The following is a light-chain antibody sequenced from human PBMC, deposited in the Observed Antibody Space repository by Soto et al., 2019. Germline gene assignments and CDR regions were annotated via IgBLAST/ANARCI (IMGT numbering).Light chain of an antibody. Sequence: DRVTITCRASQDIANFLHWYQHKPGKAPRLLIYAASNLQRGVPSRFSGRGSGTDFTLTINSLEPEDFASYYCHQSLSSPYSLGPGTKV. CDR1: QDIANF. J-gene: IGKJ2*03. CDR2: AAS. V-gene: IGKV1-39*01. CDR3: HQSLSSPYS.